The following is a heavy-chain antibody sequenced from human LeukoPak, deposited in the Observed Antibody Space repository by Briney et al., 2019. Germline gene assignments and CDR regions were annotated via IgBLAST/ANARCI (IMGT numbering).Heavy chain of an antibody. CDR1: GFTFSSYS. Sequence: GGSLRLSCAASGFTFSSYSMNWVRQAPGKGLEWVSYISSSSTIYYADSVKGRFTISRDNAKNSLYLQMNSLRAEDTAVYYCARNDFWSGSDFDYWGQGTLVTVSS. J-gene: IGHJ4*02. CDR2: ISSSSTI. CDR3: ARNDFWSGSDFDY. V-gene: IGHV3-48*01. D-gene: IGHD3-3*01.